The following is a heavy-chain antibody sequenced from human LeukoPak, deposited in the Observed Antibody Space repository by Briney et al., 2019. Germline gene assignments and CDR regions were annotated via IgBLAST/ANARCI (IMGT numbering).Heavy chain of an antibody. CDR3: VRDRAYSFDY. CDR2: ISSSSNII. CDR1: GFTFSGYA. J-gene: IGHJ4*02. D-gene: IGHD2-21*01. Sequence: QTGGSLRLSCAASGFTFSGYAMNWVRQAPGKGLELVSHIYISSSSNIISYADSVKGRFTISRDNAQNSLYLQMNGLRDEDTAVYYCVRDRAYSFDYWGQGILVTVSS. V-gene: IGHV3-48*02.